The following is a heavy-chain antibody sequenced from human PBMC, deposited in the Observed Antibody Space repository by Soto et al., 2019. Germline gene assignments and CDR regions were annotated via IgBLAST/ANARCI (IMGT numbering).Heavy chain of an antibody. V-gene: IGHV3-49*03. CDR1: GFTFGDYA. D-gene: IGHD3-9*01. CDR2: IRSKAYGGTT. J-gene: IGHJ4*02. Sequence: PGGSLRLSCTASGFTFGDYAMSWFRQAPGKGLEWVGFIRSKAYGGTTEYAASVKGRFTISRDDSKSIAYLQMNSLKTEDTAVYYCTRDGGAKNGRYLDWFPTRQWGQGTLVTVSS. CDR3: TRDGGAKNGRYLDWFPTRQ.